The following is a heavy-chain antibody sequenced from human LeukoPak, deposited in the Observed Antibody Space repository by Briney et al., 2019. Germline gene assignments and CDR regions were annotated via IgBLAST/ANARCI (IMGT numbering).Heavy chain of an antibody. J-gene: IGHJ4*02. D-gene: IGHD3-10*01. CDR2: IRYDGSNK. Sequence: GGSLRLSCAASGFTFSSYGMHWVRQAPGKGPEWVAFIRYDGSNKYYADSVKGRFTISRDNSKNTLYLQMNSLRAEDTAVYYCAKVGAAYYYGSGSYLDYWGQGTLVTVSS. CDR1: GFTFSSYG. CDR3: AKVGAAYYYGSGSYLDY. V-gene: IGHV3-30*02.